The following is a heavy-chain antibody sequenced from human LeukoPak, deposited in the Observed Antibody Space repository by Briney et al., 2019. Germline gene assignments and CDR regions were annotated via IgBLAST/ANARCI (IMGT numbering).Heavy chain of an antibody. CDR2: IKQDGSEK. CDR1: GFTFSSYW. Sequence: GGSLRLSCAASGFTFSSYWMSWVRQAPGKGLERVANIKQDGSEKYYVDSVKGRFTISRDNAKNSLYLQMNSLRAEDTAVYYCARNKGSYYYDSSGYWIFDYWGQGTLVTVSS. V-gene: IGHV3-7*01. J-gene: IGHJ4*02. D-gene: IGHD3-22*01. CDR3: ARNKGSYYYDSSGYWIFDY.